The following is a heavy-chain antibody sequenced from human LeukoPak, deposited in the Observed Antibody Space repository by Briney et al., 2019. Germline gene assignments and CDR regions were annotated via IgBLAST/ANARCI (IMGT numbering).Heavy chain of an antibody. J-gene: IGHJ5*02. Sequence: ASVKVSCKTSGYTFTGYYMHWVRQAPGQGLEWMGWINPNSGGTNYARKFQGRVTMTRDTSISTAYMELSRLRSDDTAVYYCARDIWFGELLGRNWFDPWGQGTLVTASS. CDR1: GYTFTGYY. CDR3: ARDIWFGELLGRNWFDP. V-gene: IGHV1-2*02. CDR2: INPNSGGT. D-gene: IGHD3-10*01.